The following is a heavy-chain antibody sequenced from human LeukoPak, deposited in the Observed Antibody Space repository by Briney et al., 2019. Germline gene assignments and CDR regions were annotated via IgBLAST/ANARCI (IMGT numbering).Heavy chain of an antibody. CDR3: ARDLSGRYAFDI. V-gene: IGHV3-48*02. J-gene: IGHJ4*02. D-gene: IGHD3-16*01. CDR1: GFTFSSCS. Sequence: PGGSLRLSCAASGFTFSSCSMIWVRQAPGKGLEWVSYISSSSSTIYYADSVKGRFTISRDNAKNSLYLQMNSRRDEDTAVYYCARDLSGRYAFDIWGQGTLVTVSS. CDR2: ISSSSSTI.